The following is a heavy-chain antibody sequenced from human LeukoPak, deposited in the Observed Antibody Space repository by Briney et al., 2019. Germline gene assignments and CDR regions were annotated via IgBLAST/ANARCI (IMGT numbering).Heavy chain of an antibody. CDR1: GFTFSRYW. Sequence: GGSLRLSCAVSGFTFSRYWMSWVRQAPGKGLEWVANIKQDGSEKHYVDSVKGRFTIARDNAKNSLYLQMNSVRAEDTAVYYCAKGRYSRSWYPDYWGQGTLVTVSS. CDR3: AKGRYSRSWYPDY. CDR2: IKQDGSEK. V-gene: IGHV3-7*05. D-gene: IGHD6-13*01. J-gene: IGHJ4*02.